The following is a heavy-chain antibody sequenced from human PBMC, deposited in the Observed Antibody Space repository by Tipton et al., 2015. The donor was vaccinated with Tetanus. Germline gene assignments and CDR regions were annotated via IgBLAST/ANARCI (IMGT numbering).Heavy chain of an antibody. CDR2: ISSSGSTI. D-gene: IGHD5-12*01. J-gene: IGHJ6*02. CDR3: AAAVATIEVFYYYDMDV. V-gene: IGHV3-11*01. CDR1: GFTFSDHY. Sequence: SLRLSCAASGFTFSDHYMSWIRQAPGKGLEWVSYISSSGSTIYYADSVKGRFTISRDNAEKSLYLQMNSLRVEDTAVYYCAAAVATIEVFYYYDMDVWGQGTTVTVSS.